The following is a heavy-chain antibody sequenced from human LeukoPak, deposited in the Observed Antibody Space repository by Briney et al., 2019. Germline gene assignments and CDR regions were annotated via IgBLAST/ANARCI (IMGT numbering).Heavy chain of an antibody. CDR2: MNPNSGNT. V-gene: IGHV1-8*01. D-gene: IGHD6-13*01. CDR1: GYTFTSYD. Sequence: ASVKVSCKASGYTFTSYDINWVRQATGQGLEWMGWMNPNSGNTGYAQKFQGRVTMTRNTSISTAYMELSSLRSEDTAVYYCARGLEQHQLSTRRDYYYYYGMDVWGQGTTVTVSS. CDR3: ARGLEQHQLSTRRDYYYYYGMDV. J-gene: IGHJ6*02.